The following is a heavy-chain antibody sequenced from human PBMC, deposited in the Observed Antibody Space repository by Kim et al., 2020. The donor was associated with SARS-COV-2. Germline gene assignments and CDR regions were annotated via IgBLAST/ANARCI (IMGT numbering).Heavy chain of an antibody. J-gene: IGHJ4*02. D-gene: IGHD3-16*02. Sequence: NLAPKFRDRVTMTTDTSTSTAHMDLRSLRSDDTAVYYCTRDSEYGGGYLDYWGQGTLVTVSS. CDR3: TRDSEYGGGYLDY. V-gene: IGHV1-18*01.